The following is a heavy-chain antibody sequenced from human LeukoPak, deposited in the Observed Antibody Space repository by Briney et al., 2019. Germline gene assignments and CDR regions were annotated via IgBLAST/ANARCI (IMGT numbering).Heavy chain of an antibody. CDR1: GGSISSSSYY. CDR2: IYYSGST. J-gene: IGHJ5*02. V-gene: IGHV4-39*07. Sequence: PSETLSLTCTVSGGSISSSSYYWGWIRQPPGKGLEWIGSIYYSGSTYYNPSLKSRVTISVDTSKNQFSLKLSSVTAADTAVYYCARAVEFPVETNWFGPWGQGTLVTVSS. CDR3: ARAVEFPVETNWFGP. D-gene: IGHD2-15*01.